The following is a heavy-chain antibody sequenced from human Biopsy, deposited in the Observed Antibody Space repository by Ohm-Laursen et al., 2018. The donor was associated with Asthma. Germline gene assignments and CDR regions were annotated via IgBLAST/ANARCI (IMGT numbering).Heavy chain of an antibody. D-gene: IGHD1-7*01. V-gene: IGHV3-30*18. CDR3: AKDARSYIRNYHDIDF. J-gene: IGHJ4*02. CDR2: ISYDGNNK. Sequence: FLRLSCAASGFTFSTYGMHWVRQAPGKGLEWVAVISYDGNNKYYADSVRGRFTVSRDNSRNTLYLQLNSLRAEDTAVYYCAKDARSYIRNYHDIDFWGQGTLVTVAS. CDR1: GFTFSTYG.